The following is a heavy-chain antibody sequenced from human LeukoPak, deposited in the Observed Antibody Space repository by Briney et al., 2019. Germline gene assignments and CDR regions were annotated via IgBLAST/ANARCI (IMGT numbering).Heavy chain of an antibody. D-gene: IGHD3-10*01. CDR1: GFTFSNAW. CDR3: TARPSYGCYYYMDV. V-gene: IGHV3-15*01. Sequence: PGGSLRLSCAASGFTFSNAWMSWVRQAPGKGLEWVGRIKSKTDGGTTDYAAPVKGRFTISRDDSKNTLYLQMNSLKTEDTAVYYCTARPSYGCYYYMDVWGKGTTVTVSS. J-gene: IGHJ6*03. CDR2: IKSKTDGGTT.